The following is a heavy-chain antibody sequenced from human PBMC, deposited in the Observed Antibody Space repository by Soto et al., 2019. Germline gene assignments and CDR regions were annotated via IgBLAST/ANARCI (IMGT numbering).Heavy chain of an antibody. J-gene: IGHJ6*02. CDR3: TTDPGTIDEGMDV. CDR1: GFTFSNAW. D-gene: IGHD1-7*01. Sequence: PVGSLRLSCAASGFTFSNAWMSWVRQAPGKGLEWVGRIKSKTDGGTTDYAAPVKGRFTISRDDSKNTLYLQMNSLKTEDTAVYYCTTDPGTIDEGMDVWGQGTTVTVSS. V-gene: IGHV3-15*01. CDR2: IKSKTDGGTT.